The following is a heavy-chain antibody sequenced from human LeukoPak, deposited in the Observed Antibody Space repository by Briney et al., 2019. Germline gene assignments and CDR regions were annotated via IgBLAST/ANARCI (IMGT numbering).Heavy chain of an antibody. V-gene: IGHV4-59*08. CDR1: GGSISSYY. CDR2: IYNNGGT. J-gene: IGHJ5*02. D-gene: IGHD4-11*01. Sequence: PSETLSLTCTVSGGSISSYYWSWIRQPPGKGLEWIGNIYNNGGTNYNPSLKSRVTISVDTSENQFSLKLSSVTAADTAIYSCARHSTVNTPLSWFDPWGQGMLVTVSS. CDR3: ARHSTVNTPLSWFDP.